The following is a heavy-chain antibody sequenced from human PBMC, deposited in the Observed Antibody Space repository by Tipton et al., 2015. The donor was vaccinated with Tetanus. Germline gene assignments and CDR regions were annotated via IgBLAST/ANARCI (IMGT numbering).Heavy chain of an antibody. CDR3: AREVPAAGHFDS. CDR2: VYYNGNT. J-gene: IGHJ4*02. CDR1: GGSISGSY. V-gene: IGHV4-59*01. D-gene: IGHD2-2*01. Sequence: TLSLTCTVSGGSISGSYWNWIRQPPGKGLEWIGYVYYNGNTHYNPALKSRVTISVDTSKNQFSLKLSSVTAADTAIYYCAREVPAAGHFDSWGRGTLVPVSS.